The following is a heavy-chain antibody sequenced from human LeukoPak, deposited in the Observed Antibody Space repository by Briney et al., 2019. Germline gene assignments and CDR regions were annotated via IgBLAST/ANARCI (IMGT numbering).Heavy chain of an antibody. CDR2: INPTGGST. D-gene: IGHD6-13*01. CDR3: ARTAALRFDY. Sequence: EASVKVSCKASGYTFPSYFMHWVRQAPGQGLEWMGIINPTGGSTTYAQKFQGRVTMTRDTSTSTVYMELSSLRSDDTAVYYCARTAALRFDYWGQGTLVTVSS. CDR1: GYTFPSYF. V-gene: IGHV1-46*01. J-gene: IGHJ4*02.